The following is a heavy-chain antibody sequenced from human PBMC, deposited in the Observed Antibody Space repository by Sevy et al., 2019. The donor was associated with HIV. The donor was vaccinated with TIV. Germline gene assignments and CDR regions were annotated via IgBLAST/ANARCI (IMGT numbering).Heavy chain of an antibody. CDR1: GFTFSSNS. CDR3: ASLSLAVAGDNFHC. Sequence: GGSLRLSCAASGFTFSSNSMNWVRQAPGKGLEWVSSISSSGSYIYYADSVKGRFTISRDNAKNSLYLQMNSLRAEDTAVYYCASLSLAVAGDNFHCWGQGTLVTVSS. CDR2: ISSSGSYI. V-gene: IGHV3-21*01. J-gene: IGHJ4*02. D-gene: IGHD6-19*01.